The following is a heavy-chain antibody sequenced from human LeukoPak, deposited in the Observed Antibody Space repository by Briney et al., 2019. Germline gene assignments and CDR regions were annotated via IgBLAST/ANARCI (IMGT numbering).Heavy chain of an antibody. Sequence: PAGSLRLSCAASGFFFSASYMSWVRQAPGKGLEWVATIKPDGSEKNHVASVSGRFTISRDSTNDSLFLQMNSLRVDDTAVYYCVRGGTYWTVSWGQGTLVNVS. CDR1: GFFFSASY. J-gene: IGHJ5*01. V-gene: IGHV3-7*01. CDR2: IKPDGSEK. CDR3: VRGGTYWTVS.